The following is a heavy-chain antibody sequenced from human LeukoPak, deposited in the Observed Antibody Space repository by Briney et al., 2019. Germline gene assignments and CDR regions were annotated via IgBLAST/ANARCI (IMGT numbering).Heavy chain of an antibody. Sequence: QTGGSLRLSCAASGFTFSSYGMSWVRQAPGKGLEWVSAISGSGGSTYYADSVKGRFTISRDNSKNTLYLQMNSLRAEDTAVYYCAKATTMIVSPGLFDYWGQGTLVTVSS. J-gene: IGHJ4*02. D-gene: IGHD3-22*01. CDR3: AKATTMIVSPGLFDY. V-gene: IGHV3-23*01. CDR2: ISGSGGST. CDR1: GFTFSSYG.